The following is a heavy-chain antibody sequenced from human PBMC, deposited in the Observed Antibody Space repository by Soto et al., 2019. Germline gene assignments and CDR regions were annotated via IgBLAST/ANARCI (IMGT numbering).Heavy chain of an antibody. Sequence: EAQLLASGGGLVQPGGSLRLSCAASGFTFSTYAMSWVRQAPGKVLDCVSSISSSGDRTTYADSVKGRFTISRDNSKKTLYLPINIRRNAHRAIQLCAKSRCFSGTTCYAPVDPWGQGTVVTVSS. CDR2: ISSSGDRT. V-gene: IGHV3-23*01. CDR3: AKSRCFSGTTCYAPVDP. D-gene: IGHD2-2*01. CDR1: GFTFSTYA. J-gene: IGHJ5*02.